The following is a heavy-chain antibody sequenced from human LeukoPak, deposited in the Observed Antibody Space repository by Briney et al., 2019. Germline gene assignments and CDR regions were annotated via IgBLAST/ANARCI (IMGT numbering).Heavy chain of an antibody. Sequence: SETLSLTCSVSGYSISSGYYWGWIRQPPGKGLEWIASIYQTGSTYYTPSLKSRVTISVDTSKNQFSLNLRSVTAADTAVYYCGRDGLEYQNWIDPWGQGTLVTVSS. J-gene: IGHJ5*02. V-gene: IGHV4-38-2*02. CDR2: IYQTGST. D-gene: IGHD2/OR15-2a*01. CDR1: GYSISSGYY. CDR3: GRDGLEYQNWIDP.